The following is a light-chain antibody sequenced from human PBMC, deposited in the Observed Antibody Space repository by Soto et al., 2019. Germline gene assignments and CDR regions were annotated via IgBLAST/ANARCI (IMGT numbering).Light chain of an antibody. Sequence: EIAFTQTPVTLCPSPSYTATLSFRASLSAISTYLAWYQQKPGQAPRLLIYGASSRATGIPDRFSGSGSGTDFTLSISRLEVEDFAVYHCQQDGNGTKSFGQGAKVEIK. J-gene: IGKJ1*01. V-gene: IGKV3-20*01. CDR3: QQDGNGTKS. CDR1: LSAISTY. CDR2: GAS.